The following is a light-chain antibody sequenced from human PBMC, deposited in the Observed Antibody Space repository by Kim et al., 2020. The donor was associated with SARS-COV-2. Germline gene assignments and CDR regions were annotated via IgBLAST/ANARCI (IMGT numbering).Light chain of an antibody. CDR1: QGIRNE. V-gene: IGKV1-6*01. J-gene: IGKJ1*01. CDR2: AAS. Sequence: AIQMTQSPSSLSASVGERVTITCRASQGIRNEIGWYQQKPGRAPKLLIYAASSLQSGVPSRFSGSGSGTDFTLTISSLQPEDSATYYCLQDYSYPRTFGQGTKLEI. CDR3: LQDYSYPRT.